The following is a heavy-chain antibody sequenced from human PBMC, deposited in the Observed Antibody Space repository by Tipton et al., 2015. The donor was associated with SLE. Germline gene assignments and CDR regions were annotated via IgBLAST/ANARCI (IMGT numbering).Heavy chain of an antibody. V-gene: IGHV4-61*02. CDR1: GDSFSSGSSS. D-gene: IGHD2-21*01. J-gene: IGHJ5*02. CDR2: IYNSGIT. CDR3: ARAGGGDSNWFDP. Sequence: TLSLTCTVSGDSFSSGSSSWNWVRQPAGKGLEWIGLIYNSGITNYNPSLQSRVTLSVDMSKNQFSLRLSSVTAADTGVYYCARAGGGDSNWFDPWGQGTLVTVSP.